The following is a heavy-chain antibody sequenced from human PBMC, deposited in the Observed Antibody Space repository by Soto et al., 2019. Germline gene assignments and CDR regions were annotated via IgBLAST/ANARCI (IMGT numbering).Heavy chain of an antibody. V-gene: IGHV3-23*01. CDR1: GFTFSDYA. CDR2: MSGSGGST. J-gene: IGHJ5*02. Sequence: EVQLLESGGGLVQPGGSLRLSCAAYGFTFSDYAMSWVRQAPGKGLEWVSVMSGSGGSTYYADSVKGRFTISRDYSKNTLYRQMNSLRAEDTAVYYCAKGNRAPPLNWFDPWGQGTLVTVSS. CDR3: AKGNRAPPLNWFDP.